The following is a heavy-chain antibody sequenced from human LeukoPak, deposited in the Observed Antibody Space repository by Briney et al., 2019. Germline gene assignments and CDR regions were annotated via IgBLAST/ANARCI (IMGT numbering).Heavy chain of an antibody. D-gene: IGHD3-10*01. CDR2: TNTDASST. Sequence: GGSLRLSCTASGFTFSDYWMHWVRQAPGKGLVWVSRTNTDASSTSYADSVKGRVTISRDNTKNTVYLQMDSLRAEDTAVYYCARGMTYYYGSGKFDYWGQGSLVTVSS. CDR3: ARGMTYYYGSGKFDY. J-gene: IGHJ4*02. CDR1: GFTFSDYW. V-gene: IGHV3-74*01.